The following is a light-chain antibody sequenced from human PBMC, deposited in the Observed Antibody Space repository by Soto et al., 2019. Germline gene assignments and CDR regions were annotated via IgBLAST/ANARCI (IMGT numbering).Light chain of an antibody. J-gene: IGKJ2*01. V-gene: IGKV1-27*01. Sequence: DIQMTQSPSSLSASVGDRVTITCRASQGISNYLAWYQQKPGKVPKLLIYAASTLQSGVPSRFSGSGSGTDFPRTISSLQPEDVATYYCQKYNSAPHTFGQGTKLEIK. CDR1: QGISNY. CDR2: AAS. CDR3: QKYNSAPHT.